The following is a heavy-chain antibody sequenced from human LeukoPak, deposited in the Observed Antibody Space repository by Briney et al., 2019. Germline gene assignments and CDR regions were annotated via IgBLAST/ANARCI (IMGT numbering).Heavy chain of an antibody. D-gene: IGHD6-13*01. Sequence: QPGGSLRLSCAASGFTFSSYAMSWVRQAPGKGLEWVSAISGSGGSTYYADSVKGRFTISRDNPKNTLYLQMNSLRAEDTAVYYCAKAQDPYSSSWYYFDYWGQGTLVTVSS. V-gene: IGHV3-23*01. CDR1: GFTFSSYA. CDR3: AKAQDPYSSSWYYFDY. CDR2: ISGSGGST. J-gene: IGHJ4*02.